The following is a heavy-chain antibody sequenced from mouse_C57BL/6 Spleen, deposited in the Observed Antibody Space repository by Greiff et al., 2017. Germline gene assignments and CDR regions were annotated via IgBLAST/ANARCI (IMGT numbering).Heavy chain of an antibody. D-gene: IGHD2-4*01. CDR2: IYPGDGDT. Sequence: VKLMESGPELVKPGASVKISCKASGYAFSSSWMNWVKQRPGKGLEWIGRIYPGDGDTNYNGKFKGKATLTVDKSSSTAYMELRSLTSEDTAVXYCAREDDYDDGYYAMDYWGQGTSVTVSS. CDR3: AREDDYDDGYYAMDY. V-gene: IGHV1-82*01. CDR1: GYAFSSSW. J-gene: IGHJ4*01.